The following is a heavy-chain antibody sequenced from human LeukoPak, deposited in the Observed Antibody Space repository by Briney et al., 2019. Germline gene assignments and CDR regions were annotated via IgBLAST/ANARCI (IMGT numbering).Heavy chain of an antibody. CDR3: ARNYYDSSGYYYVGY. D-gene: IGHD3-22*01. CDR2: IYYSGST. V-gene: IGHV4-61*01. J-gene: IGHJ4*02. CDR1: GGSISSGSYY. Sequence: SETLSLTCTVSGGSISSGSYYWSWIRQPPGKGLEWIGYIYYSGSTNYNPSLKSRVTISVDTSKNQFSLKLSSVTAADTAVYYCARNYYDSSGYYYVGYWGQGTLVTVSS.